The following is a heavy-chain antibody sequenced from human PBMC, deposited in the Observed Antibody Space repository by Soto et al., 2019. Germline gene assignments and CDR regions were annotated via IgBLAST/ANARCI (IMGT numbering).Heavy chain of an antibody. J-gene: IGHJ4*02. D-gene: IGHD6-13*01. CDR3: ARTIGAAYYFDF. Sequence: SETLSLTCNVSGDSMTKYYWRWIRQPAGKGLEWIGRVYTSGSTNYNPSLKSRVTMSIDTSNNHFSLSLKSVTAADTAVYYCARTIGAAYYFDFWGQGALVTVSS. CDR2: VYTSGST. CDR1: GDSMTKYY. V-gene: IGHV4-4*07.